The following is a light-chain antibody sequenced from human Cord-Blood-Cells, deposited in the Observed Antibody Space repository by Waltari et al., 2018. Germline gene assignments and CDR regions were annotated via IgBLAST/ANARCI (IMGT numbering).Light chain of an antibody. CDR3: QQYDNLPLT. V-gene: IGKV1-33*01. J-gene: IGKJ4*01. CDR2: DAS. CDR1: QDISNY. Sequence: DIQMSLYPSSLSASVGDRVSITCQASQDISNYSNWHLQKPGKAPKLLIYDASNLETGVPSRFSGSGSGTDFTFTISSLQPEDIATYYCQQYDNLPLTFGGGAKVEIK.